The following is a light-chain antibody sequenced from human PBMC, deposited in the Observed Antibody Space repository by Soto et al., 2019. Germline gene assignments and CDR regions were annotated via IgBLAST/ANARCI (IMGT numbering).Light chain of an antibody. J-gene: IGKJ1*01. V-gene: IGKV1-39*01. CDR2: AAT. CDR1: QSISTY. CDR3: HQSYTTLMRT. Sequence: DSQMTQSRSSVSASVGVRVTITCRASQSISTYVNWYQQKPGNAPRLLIFAATLLQRAVPSTFTGSGSETDFTLTINTLQPEDFASYYCHQSYTTLMRTFRKGTKVDIK.